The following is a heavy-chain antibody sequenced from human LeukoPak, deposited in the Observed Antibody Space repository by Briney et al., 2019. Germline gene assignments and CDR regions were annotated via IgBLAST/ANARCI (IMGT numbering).Heavy chain of an antibody. V-gene: IGHV4-39*01. Sequence: SETLSLTCTVSGDSITSSSYYWGWIRQPPGMGLEWIGTIYSYSGSTYYNPSLKSRVTISVDTSKNQFSLKLTPVTAADTAVYYCAASGMTTVTFFDYWGQGTLVIVSS. CDR2: IYSYSGST. CDR3: AASGMTTVTFFDY. CDR1: GDSITSSSYY. J-gene: IGHJ4*02. D-gene: IGHD4-17*01.